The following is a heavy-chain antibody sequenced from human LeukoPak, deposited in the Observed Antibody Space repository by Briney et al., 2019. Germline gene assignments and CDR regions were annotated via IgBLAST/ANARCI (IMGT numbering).Heavy chain of an antibody. Sequence: SETLSLTCTVSGGSISSGVYYWSWIRQHPGKGLEWIGYIYYSGSTYYNPSLKSRVTISVDTSKNQFSLKLSSVTAADTAVYYCARGDTAMALFGPWGQGTLVTVSS. J-gene: IGHJ5*02. CDR2: IYYSGST. V-gene: IGHV4-31*03. CDR1: GGSISSGVYY. D-gene: IGHD5-18*01. CDR3: ARGDTAMALFGP.